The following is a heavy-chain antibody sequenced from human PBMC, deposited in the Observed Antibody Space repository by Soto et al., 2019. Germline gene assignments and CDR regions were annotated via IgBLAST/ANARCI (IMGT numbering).Heavy chain of an antibody. CDR3: ATAYYYDSSGFYRTDFYYYGMDV. D-gene: IGHD3-22*01. J-gene: IGHJ6*02. CDR2: ISIDGTNK. Sequence: PGGSLRLSCVASGFTFSSYAMHWVRQAPGKGLEWVAVISIDGTNKYYADSVKGRFTMSRDNSKNTLYLQMNSTRAEDTAVYYCATAYYYDSSGFYRTDFYYYGMDVWGQGTTVTVSS. CDR1: GFTFSSYA. V-gene: IGHV3-30*04.